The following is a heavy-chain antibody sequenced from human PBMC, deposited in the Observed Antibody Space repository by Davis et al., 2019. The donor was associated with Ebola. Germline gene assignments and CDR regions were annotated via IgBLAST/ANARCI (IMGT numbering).Heavy chain of an antibody. J-gene: IGHJ4*02. CDR2: IKYDGSVK. V-gene: IGHV3-7*03. CDR3: ARVQFRSLLRTGY. D-gene: IGHD1-1*01. Sequence: GGSLRLSCAASGLTFSSYWMSWVRQAPGKGLEWVANIKYDGSVKNYVDSVKGRFTISRDNAKNSLYLQMNSLRSEDTAVYYCARVQFRSLLRTGYWGQGTLVTVSS. CDR1: GLTFSSYW.